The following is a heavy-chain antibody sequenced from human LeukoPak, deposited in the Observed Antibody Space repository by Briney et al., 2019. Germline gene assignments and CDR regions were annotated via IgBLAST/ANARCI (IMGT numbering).Heavy chain of an antibody. V-gene: IGHV1-18*01. Sequence: GASVKVSCKASGYTFISYGISWVRQAPGQGLEWMGWISAYNGNTNYAQKLQGRVTMTTDTSTSTAYMELRSLRSDDTAVYYCARVPVGWELHLPTLYGYWGQGTLVTVSS. CDR2: ISAYNGNT. D-gene: IGHD1-26*01. CDR3: ARVPVGWELHLPTLYGY. J-gene: IGHJ4*02. CDR1: GYTFISYG.